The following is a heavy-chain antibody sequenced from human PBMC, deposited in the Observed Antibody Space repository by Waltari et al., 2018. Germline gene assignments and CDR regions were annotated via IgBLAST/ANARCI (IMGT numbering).Heavy chain of an antibody. V-gene: IGHV1-69*12. CDR3: AREGPLRDGSGGSCDY. J-gene: IGHJ4*02. D-gene: IGHD2-15*01. CDR1: GGTFSSYA. Sequence: QVQLVQSGAEVKKPGSSVKVSCKASGGTFSSYAISWVRPAPGQGLEWMGGIIPIFGTANYAQKFQGRVTITADESTSTAYMELSSLRSEDTAVYYCAREGPLRDGSGGSCDYWGQGTLVTVSS. CDR2: IIPIFGTA.